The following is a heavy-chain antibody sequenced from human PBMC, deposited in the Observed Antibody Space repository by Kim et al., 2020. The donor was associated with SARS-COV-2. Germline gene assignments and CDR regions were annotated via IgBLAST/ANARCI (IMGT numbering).Heavy chain of an antibody. CDR3: AKERRKYCSGGSCHLEY. Sequence: GKGRFTISGDNSKNTLYLQMNNLRAEDTAVYYCAKERRKYCSGGSCHLEYWGQGTLVTVSS. D-gene: IGHD2-15*01. V-gene: IGHV3-33*06. J-gene: IGHJ4*02.